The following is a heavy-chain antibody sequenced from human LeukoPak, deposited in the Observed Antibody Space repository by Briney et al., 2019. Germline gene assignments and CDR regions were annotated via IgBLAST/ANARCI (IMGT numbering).Heavy chain of an antibody. Sequence: GGSLRLSCAASGFIFNNYAMHWVRQAPGKGLEYVSAIGGNADTSYYADSVKGRFTISRDNSKNTVYLQMGSLRTEDMAVYYCATRHEYSYPYWGQGTLVTVSS. CDR1: GFIFNNYA. D-gene: IGHD5-18*01. J-gene: IGHJ4*02. CDR3: ATRHEYSYPY. V-gene: IGHV3-64*02. CDR2: IGGNADTS.